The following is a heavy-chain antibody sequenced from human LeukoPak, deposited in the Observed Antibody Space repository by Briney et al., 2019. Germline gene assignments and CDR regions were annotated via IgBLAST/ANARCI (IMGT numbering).Heavy chain of an antibody. V-gene: IGHV4-61*02. CDR2: IYTSGST. CDR1: GGSISSGSYY. J-gene: IGHJ6*03. Sequence: SETLSLTCTVSGGSISSGSYYWSWIRQPAGKGLEWIGRIYTSGSTNYNPSLKSRVTISVDTSKNQFSLKLSSVTAADAAVYYWGRGEQRRVLLYYCYYMDVGGKGPTVTVSS. D-gene: IGHD6-25*01. CDR3: GRGEQRRVLLYYCYYMDV.